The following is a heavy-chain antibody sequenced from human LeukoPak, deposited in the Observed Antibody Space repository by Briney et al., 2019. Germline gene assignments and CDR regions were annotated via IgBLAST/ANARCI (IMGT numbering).Heavy chain of an antibody. J-gene: IGHJ4*02. CDR2: IYHSGST. Sequence: PSETLSPTCTVSGGSISGYYWSWIRQPPGKGLEWIGYIYHSGSTYYNPSLKSRVTISVDRSKNQFSLKLSSVTAADTAVYYCARESITGTVGYWGQGTLVTVSS. CDR3: ARESITGTVGY. CDR1: GGSISGYY. V-gene: IGHV4-59*12. D-gene: IGHD1-7*01.